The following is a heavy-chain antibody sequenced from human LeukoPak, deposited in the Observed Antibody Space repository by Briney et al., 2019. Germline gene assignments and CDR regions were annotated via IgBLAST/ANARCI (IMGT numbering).Heavy chain of an antibody. V-gene: IGHV1-18*01. Sequence: ASMKVSCKASGYTFTSYDIVWVRQAPGQGLEWIGWISAFNGNTNNAQKVQGRVTMTTDTSTSTAYMELRSLTSDDTAMYYCARVYSSAFDHWGQGTLVTVTS. CDR2: ISAFNGNT. CDR1: GYTFTSYD. D-gene: IGHD3-10*01. J-gene: IGHJ4*02. CDR3: ARVYSSAFDH.